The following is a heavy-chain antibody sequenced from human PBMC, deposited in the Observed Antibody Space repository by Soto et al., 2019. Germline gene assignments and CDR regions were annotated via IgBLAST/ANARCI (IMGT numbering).Heavy chain of an antibody. CDR1: GFTFSSYS. V-gene: IGHV3-48*01. D-gene: IGHD4-17*01. Sequence: EVQLVESGGGLVQPGGSLRLSCADSGFTFSSYSMNWVRHAPGKGLEWVSYISSSSITIYYADSVQGRFTISRDNAKNSLYLQMSSLRAEDTAVYCCARALNYGLFDYWCQGTWSPSPQ. CDR2: ISSSSITI. CDR3: ARALNYGLFDY. J-gene: IGHJ4*02.